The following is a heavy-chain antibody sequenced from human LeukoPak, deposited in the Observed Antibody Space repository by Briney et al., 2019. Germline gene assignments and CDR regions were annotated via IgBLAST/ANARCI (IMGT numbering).Heavy chain of an antibody. D-gene: IGHD4-23*01. CDR2: IIAGNGIT. V-gene: IGHV1-3*01. Sequence: ASVKVSCKASGYTFTSYAMHWVRQAPGQSLEWMGWIIAGNGITNYSQKFQGRVTITRDTSASTAYMELSSLRSEDTAVYYCVRGKDMDGNWHDAFDIWGQGTMVTVSS. CDR3: VRGKDMDGNWHDAFDI. CDR1: GYTFTSYA. J-gene: IGHJ3*02.